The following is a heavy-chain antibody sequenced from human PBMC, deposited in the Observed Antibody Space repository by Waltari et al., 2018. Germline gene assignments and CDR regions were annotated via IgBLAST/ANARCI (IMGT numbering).Heavy chain of an antibody. V-gene: IGHV3-48*03. J-gene: IGHJ4*02. D-gene: IGHD3-16*01. CDR1: GFPFSRYE. Sequence: EVQLVESGGGLVQPGGSLRPPCAASGFPFSRYEMNLVRQAPGKGLEWVSYISSSGSTIYYADSVKGRFTISRDNAKNSLYLQMNSLRAEDTAVYYCARESVGGDYFGYWGQGTLVTVSS. CDR2: ISSSGSTI. CDR3: ARESVGGDYFGY.